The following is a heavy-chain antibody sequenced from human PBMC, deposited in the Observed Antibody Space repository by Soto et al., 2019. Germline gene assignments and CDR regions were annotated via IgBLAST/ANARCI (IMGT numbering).Heavy chain of an antibody. V-gene: IGHV3-21*01. D-gene: IGHD6-6*01. CDR3: ARGRSSYSVYYMDV. Sequence: GGSLRLSCAASGFTFSSYSMNWVRQAPGKGLEWVSSISSSSSYIYYADSVKGRFTISRDNAKNSLYLQMNSLRAEDTAVYYCARGRSSYSVYYMDVWGKGNTVTVS. CDR2: ISSSSSYI. J-gene: IGHJ6*03. CDR1: GFTFSSYS.